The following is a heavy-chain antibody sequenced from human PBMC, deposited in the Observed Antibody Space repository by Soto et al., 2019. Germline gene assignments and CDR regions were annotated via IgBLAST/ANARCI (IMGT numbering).Heavy chain of an antibody. J-gene: IGHJ2*01. D-gene: IGHD2-2*01. Sequence: GGSLRLSCAASGFAFSSHPMSWVRQAPEKGLEWVAGISDGGDLTYNADSVRGRFTISRDNSRNTLYLQMNSLRDEDTAVYYCARVYVVPSSTGYFDLWGRGTLVTVSS. CDR3: ARVYVVPSSTGYFDL. CDR1: GFAFSSHP. V-gene: IGHV3-23*01. CDR2: ISDGGDLT.